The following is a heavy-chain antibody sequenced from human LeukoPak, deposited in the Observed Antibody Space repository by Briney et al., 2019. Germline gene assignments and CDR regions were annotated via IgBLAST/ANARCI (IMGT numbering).Heavy chain of an antibody. Sequence: SETLSLTCALYAGSFSGYYWTWIRQPPGKGLEWIGEISHSGSTNYNPSLKSRVTISLDTSKNQFSLKLSSVTAADTAVYYCARRHSSSWLYYYYYYMDVWGKGTTVTISS. CDR3: ARRHSSSWLYYYYYYMDV. CDR1: AGSFSGYY. D-gene: IGHD6-13*01. V-gene: IGHV4-34*01. J-gene: IGHJ6*03. CDR2: ISHSGST.